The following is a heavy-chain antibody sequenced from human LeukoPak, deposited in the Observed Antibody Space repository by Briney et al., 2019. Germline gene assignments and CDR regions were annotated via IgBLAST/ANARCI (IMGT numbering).Heavy chain of an antibody. CDR3: ANVGSSPVW. CDR1: GFTFNNHA. J-gene: IGHJ4*02. V-gene: IGHV3-23*01. D-gene: IGHD2-15*01. Sequence: TGGSLRLSCAASGFTFNNHAMSWVRQAPGKGLEWVSAISGGGVSTYYADSVKGRFSVSRDNSKNTLYLQMNSLRAEDTAVYYCANVGSSPVWWGQGTLVTVSS. CDR2: ISGGGVST.